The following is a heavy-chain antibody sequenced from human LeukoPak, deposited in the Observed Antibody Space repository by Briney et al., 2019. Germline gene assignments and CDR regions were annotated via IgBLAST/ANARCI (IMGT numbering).Heavy chain of an antibody. CDR1: GGSISSYY. J-gene: IGHJ4*02. Sequence: SETLSLTCTVSGGSISSYYWSWIRQPPGKGLEWIGYIYYSGSTNYNPSLKSRVTISVDTSKNQFSLKLSSVTAADTAVYYCASVSGRTLSLDYWGQGTLVTVSS. D-gene: IGHD1-26*01. CDR2: IYYSGST. CDR3: ASVSGRTLSLDY. V-gene: IGHV4-59*01.